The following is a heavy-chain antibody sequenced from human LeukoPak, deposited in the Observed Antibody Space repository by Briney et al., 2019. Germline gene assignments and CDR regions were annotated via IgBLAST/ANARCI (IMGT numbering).Heavy chain of an antibody. CDR3: ERSTMDAFDI. CDR2: ISAYNGNT. V-gene: IGHV1-18*01. Sequence: GAAVKVSCKCSGYSFTSYGISWVRQAPGQGLEWMGWISAYNGNTNYAQKLQGRVTMTTATSTSTAYMELRSLRSDDTAVYYCERSTMDAFDIWGQGTMVTVSS. CDR1: GYSFTSYG. J-gene: IGHJ3*02. D-gene: IGHD4/OR15-4a*01.